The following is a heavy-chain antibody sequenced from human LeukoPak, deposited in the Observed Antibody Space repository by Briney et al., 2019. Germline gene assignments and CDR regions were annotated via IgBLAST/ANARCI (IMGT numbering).Heavy chain of an antibody. J-gene: IGHJ5*01. V-gene: IGHV4-4*07. D-gene: IGHD1-1*01. CDR3: ARVTTGSTTLDS. CDR2: IYTSGST. Sequence: KTSETLSLTCTVSGGSISSYYWSWIRQPAGKGLEWIGCIYTSGSTNYNPSLKSRVTTSVDTSNNRFSLKLKSVTAADTAVFYCARVTTGSTTLDSWGQGILVTVSS. CDR1: GGSISSYY.